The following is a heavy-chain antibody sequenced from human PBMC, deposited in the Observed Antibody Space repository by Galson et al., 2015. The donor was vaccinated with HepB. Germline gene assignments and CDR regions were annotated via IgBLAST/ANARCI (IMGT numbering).Heavy chain of an antibody. CDR1: GYSFPNYW. CDR3: ARVRWATGAFDI. V-gene: IGHV5-51*03. J-gene: IGHJ3*02. CDR2: IYPADSDT. D-gene: IGHD3-16*01. Sequence: QSGAEVKKPGESLKISCKGSGYSFPNYWIGWVRQMPGKGLEWLGIIYPADSDTRYNPSFQGQVTISADKSISTAYLQWSSLKAADTAMYYCARVRWATGAFDIWGQGTMVTVSS.